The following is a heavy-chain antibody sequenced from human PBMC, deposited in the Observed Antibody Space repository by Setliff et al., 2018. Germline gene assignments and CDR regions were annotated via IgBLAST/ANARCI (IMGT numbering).Heavy chain of an antibody. Sequence: PSETLSLTCTVSGGSISGTSYSWSWIRQPAGKGLEWIGRIYSSESTNYNPSLKSRVTMSVDTSTNQFYLKLSSVTAADTAVYYCARKGISALSGAFDMWGQGTMVTVSS. J-gene: IGHJ3*02. V-gene: IGHV4-61*02. D-gene: IGHD1-26*01. CDR1: GGSISGTSYS. CDR3: ARKGISALSGAFDM. CDR2: IYSSEST.